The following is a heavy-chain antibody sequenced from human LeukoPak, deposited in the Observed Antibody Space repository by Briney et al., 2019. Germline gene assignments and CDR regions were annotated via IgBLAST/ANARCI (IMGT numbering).Heavy chain of an antibody. CDR2: INPNTGDT. CDR3: GRGNKSFDP. Sequence: ASVKVSCKDSGYTFTAYYVHWVRQAPGQGLEWIGWINPNTGDTNYAPNFQGRVTMIKDTSTNSAYMELNKLTSDDTAVYYCGRGNKSFDPWGQGTLVTVSS. J-gene: IGHJ5*02. V-gene: IGHV1-2*02. CDR1: GYTFTAYY.